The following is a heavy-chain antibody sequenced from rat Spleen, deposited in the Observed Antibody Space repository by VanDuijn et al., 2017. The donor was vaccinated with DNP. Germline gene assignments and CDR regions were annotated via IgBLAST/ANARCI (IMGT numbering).Heavy chain of an antibody. D-gene: IGHD1-2*01. V-gene: IGHV2-16*01. Sequence: QVQLKESGPSLVQPSQTLSLTCTVSGFLLTSYGVSWLRQPPGKGLEWIAAIWGGGSTDYNSALKSRPRISRDTSKSQVLLEMNSLQTEDTAMYFCARWHLYLSYFDYWGQGVMVTVSS. J-gene: IGHJ2*01. CDR3: ARWHLYLSYFDY. CDR1: GFLLTSYG. CDR2: IWGGGST.